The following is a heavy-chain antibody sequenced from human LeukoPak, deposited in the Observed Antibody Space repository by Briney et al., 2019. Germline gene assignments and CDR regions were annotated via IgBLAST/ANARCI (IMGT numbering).Heavy chain of an antibody. CDR1: GFVVSNYD. J-gene: IGHJ4*02. Sequence: GGSVRLSCAASGFVVSNYDMNWVRQAPGKSLEWVSYVSSSGNSIYYADSVKGRFTVSRDNAKNSLYLQMHSLRAEDTAIYYCSRRFDSWGQGTLVTVSS. V-gene: IGHV3-48*03. CDR2: VSSSGNSI. CDR3: SRRFDS.